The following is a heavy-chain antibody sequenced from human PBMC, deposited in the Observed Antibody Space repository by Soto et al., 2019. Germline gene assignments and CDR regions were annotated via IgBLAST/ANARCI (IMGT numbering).Heavy chain of an antibody. J-gene: IGHJ6*02. CDR2: ISYDGSNK. D-gene: IGHD2-15*01. V-gene: IGHV3-30-3*01. Sequence: PGGSLRLSCAASGFTFSSYAMHWVRRAPGKGLEWVAVISYDGSNKYYADSVKGRFTISRDNSKNTLYLQMNSLRAEDTAVYYCATATYYYYYGMDVWGQGTTVTVSS. CDR1: GFTFSSYA. CDR3: ATATYYYYYGMDV.